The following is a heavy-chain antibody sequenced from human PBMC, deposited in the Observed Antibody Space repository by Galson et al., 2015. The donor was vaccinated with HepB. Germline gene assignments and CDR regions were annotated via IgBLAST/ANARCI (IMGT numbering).Heavy chain of an antibody. D-gene: IGHD2-15*01. J-gene: IGHJ3*02. CDR1: GFTFRSYA. Sequence: SLRLSCAASGFTFRSYAMRWVRQAPGKGLEWVSAISSSGGSTYSADSVKGRFTISRDNAKNTLYVQMNILRAEYTAVYYCEKDFGVAATSGGDALDIWGQGTMVTVSS. V-gene: IGHV3-23*01. CDR3: EKDFGVAATSGGDALDI. CDR2: ISSSGGST.